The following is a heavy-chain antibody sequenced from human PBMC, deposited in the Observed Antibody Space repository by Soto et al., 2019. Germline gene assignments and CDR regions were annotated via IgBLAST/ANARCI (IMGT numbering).Heavy chain of an antibody. CDR3: ARDQNRIAAAGTGPPWFDP. D-gene: IGHD6-13*01. V-gene: IGHV1-3*01. J-gene: IGHJ5*02. CDR2: INAGNGNT. CDR1: GYTFTSYA. Sequence: ASVKVSCKASGYTFTSYAMHWVRQAPGQRLEWMGWINAGNGNTKYSQKFQGRVTITRDTSASTAYMELSSLRSEDTAVYYCARDQNRIAAAGTGPPWFDPWGQGTLVTVSS.